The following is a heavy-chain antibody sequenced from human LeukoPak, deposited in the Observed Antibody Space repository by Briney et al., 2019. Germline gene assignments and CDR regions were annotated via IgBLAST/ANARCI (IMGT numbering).Heavy chain of an antibody. D-gene: IGHD2-8*01. Sequence: SGGSLRLSCAASGFTFSTYSMNWVRQAPGKGLEWVSSTGSSGSGVYYADSVKGRFTISRDNAKNSLYLQMNSLRAEDTAVYYCAREGSIVPHQDLHCWGQGPLVTVSS. CDR1: GFTFSTYS. V-gene: IGHV3-21*06. CDR3: AREGSIVPHQDLHC. J-gene: IGHJ4*02. CDR2: TGSSGSGV.